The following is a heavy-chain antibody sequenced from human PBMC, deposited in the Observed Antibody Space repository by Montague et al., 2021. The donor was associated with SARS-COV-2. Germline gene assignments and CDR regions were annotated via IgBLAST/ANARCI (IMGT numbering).Heavy chain of an antibody. J-gene: IGHJ6*02. V-gene: IGHV3-7*01. CDR3: ARVDYQVPYYYYAGMDL. Sequence: SLRLSWPASGFTFTNYWMTWVRLAPGKGLEWVATINQHGGENYYVGSVKGRFTIPRDNAKKSVYLQISSLGAEDTAVYYCARVDYQVPYYYYAGMDLWGQGTTVTVSS. D-gene: IGHD3/OR15-3a*01. CDR2: INQHGGEN. CDR1: GFTFTNYW.